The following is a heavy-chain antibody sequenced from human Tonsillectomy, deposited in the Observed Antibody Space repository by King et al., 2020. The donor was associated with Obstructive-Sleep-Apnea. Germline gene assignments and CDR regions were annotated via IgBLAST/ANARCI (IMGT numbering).Heavy chain of an antibody. D-gene: IGHD3-10*01. CDR1: GFTFDDYA. J-gene: IGHJ5*02. V-gene: IGHV3-9*01. CDR2: ISWNSGSI. CDR3: AKSGSGGSGRYYIAWFDP. Sequence: VQLVESGGGLVQPGRSLRLSCAASGFTFDDYAMHWVRQAPGKGLEWVSGISWNSGSIGYADSVKGRFTISRDNAKNSLYLQMNSLRAEDTALYYCAKSGSGGSGRYYIAWFDPWGQGTLVTVSS.